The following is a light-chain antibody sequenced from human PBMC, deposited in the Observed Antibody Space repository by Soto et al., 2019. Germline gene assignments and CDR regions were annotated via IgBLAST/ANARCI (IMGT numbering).Light chain of an antibody. CDR3: QQSYSSPRT. Sequence: DIQLTRSPSSLSASEGYSVSISCRASQSIATYLTWYQQKPGKAPKVLIYATSTLQSGVPSRFSGSGSGIDFTLTISALQPDDFAIYYCQQSYSSPRTFGQGTKVEVK. CDR2: ATS. J-gene: IGKJ1*01. V-gene: IGKV1-39*01. CDR1: QSIATY.